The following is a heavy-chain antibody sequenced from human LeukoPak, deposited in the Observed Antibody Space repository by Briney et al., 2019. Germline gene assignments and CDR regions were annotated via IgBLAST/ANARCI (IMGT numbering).Heavy chain of an antibody. Sequence: GESLKISCKGSGYSFTSYWIGWVRQMPGKGLEWMGIIYPGDSDSRYGPSFQGQVTFSADKSISTAYLQWSSLKASDTAMYYCARRGRGTYQPFDLWRQGTLVTVSP. CDR2: IYPGDSDS. CDR1: GYSFTSYW. CDR3: ARRGRGTYQPFDL. V-gene: IGHV5-51*01. J-gene: IGHJ4*02. D-gene: IGHD1-26*01.